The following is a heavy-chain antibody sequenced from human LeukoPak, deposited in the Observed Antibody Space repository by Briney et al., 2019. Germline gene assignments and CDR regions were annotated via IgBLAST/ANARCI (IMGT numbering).Heavy chain of an antibody. Sequence: SETLSLTCTVSGGSISSSSYYWGRLRPPPGMELEGSGSTYYSGSTYHNPSLKSRVTISVDTSKNQFALKLSSGTAADTAVYCCAGQTSSWYFDYRGQRTLVTVSS. J-gene: IGHJ4*02. CDR2: TYYSGST. CDR3: AGQTSSWYFDY. CDR1: GGSISSSSYY. V-gene: IGHV4-39*01. D-gene: IGHD1-1*01.